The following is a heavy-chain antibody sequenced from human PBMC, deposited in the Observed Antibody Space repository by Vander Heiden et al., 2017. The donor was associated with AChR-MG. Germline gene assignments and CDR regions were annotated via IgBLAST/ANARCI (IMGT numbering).Heavy chain of an antibody. J-gene: IGHJ4*02. Sequence: QVQLPQWGAGLLKPSETLSLTCAVYGGSFSGYYWSWIRQPPGKGLEWVGEINHSGSTSYNPSLKSRVTILVDTSKNQFSLKLTSVTAADTAVYYCARGPHELRQLSSNCDYWGQGNLVTVSS. CDR2: INHSGST. CDR3: ARGPHELRQLSSNCDY. D-gene: IGHD1-7*01. CDR1: GGSFSGYY. V-gene: IGHV4-34*01.